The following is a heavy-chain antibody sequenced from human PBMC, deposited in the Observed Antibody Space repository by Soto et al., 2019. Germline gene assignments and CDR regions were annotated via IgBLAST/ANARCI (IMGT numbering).Heavy chain of an antibody. CDR1: GFTFSAYD. CDR2: ISYLGTKT. D-gene: IGHD1-1*01. CDR3: ARTDTGGTYFEF. J-gene: IGHJ4*02. Sequence: QVQLVESGGGVVQPGMSLSLSCADSGFTFSAYDMHWVRQAPGKGLEWVALISYLGTKTDYADSVKGRFTISRDNFKKTLSLQMESLRVEDSAVYFCARTDTGGTYFEFWGRGTLVTVSS. V-gene: IGHV3-33*08.